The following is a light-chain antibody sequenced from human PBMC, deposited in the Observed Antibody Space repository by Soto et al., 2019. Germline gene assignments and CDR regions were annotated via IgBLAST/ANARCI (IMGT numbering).Light chain of an antibody. J-gene: IGKJ5*01. CDR2: AAS. CDR1: QSISSY. Sequence: IEVTQSPPSLSASLGERVTITCRASQSISSYLNWYQQKPGKASKLLIYAASSLQSGVPSRFSGSGSGTDFTLTISSLQPEDFATCYCPQIYSTPSISFGQVRRLEV. CDR3: PQIYSTPSIS. V-gene: IGKV1-39*01.